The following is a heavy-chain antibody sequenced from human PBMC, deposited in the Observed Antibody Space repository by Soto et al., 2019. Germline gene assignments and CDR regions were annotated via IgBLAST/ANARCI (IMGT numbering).Heavy chain of an antibody. CDR3: VRTSLVVAAATREDY. J-gene: IGHJ4*02. Sequence: EVQLVESGGGLVQPGESLRLSCAASGFTFSSYWMHWVRQAPGKGLVWVSRMNSDGSSTSYAGSVKGRFTISRDNAKNTLDLQMNSLGAEDTAVYYCVRTSLVVAAATREDYWGQGTLVTVSS. CDR1: GFTFSSYW. D-gene: IGHD2-15*01. V-gene: IGHV3-74*01. CDR2: MNSDGSST.